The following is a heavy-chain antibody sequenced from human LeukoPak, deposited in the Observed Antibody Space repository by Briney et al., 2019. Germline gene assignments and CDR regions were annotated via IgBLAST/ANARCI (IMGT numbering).Heavy chain of an antibody. CDR2: INPNSGGT. V-gene: IGHV1-2*02. CDR3: ARDLAAAAGEYYYYYYMDV. Sequence: ASVKVSCKASGYTFTGYYMHWVRQAPGQGLEWMGWINPNSGGTNYAQKFQGRVTMIRDTSISTAYMELSRLRSDDTAVYYCARDLAAAAGEYYYYYYMDVWGKGTTVTVSS. D-gene: IGHD6-13*01. CDR1: GYTFTGYY. J-gene: IGHJ6*03.